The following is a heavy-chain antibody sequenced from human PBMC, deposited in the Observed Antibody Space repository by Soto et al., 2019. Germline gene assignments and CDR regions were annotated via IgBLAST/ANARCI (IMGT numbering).Heavy chain of an antibody. CDR3: AKDQDFGDFVIIDY. Sequence: ESGGGLVQPGGSLRLSCAASGFTFNSYAMSWVRQAPGKGLEWVSAISGSSGNTFYADSVKGRFTISRDNSKNTLYLQLNSLRAEDTATYYCAKDQDFGDFVIIDYWGQGTLVTVSS. CDR1: GFTFNSYA. D-gene: IGHD4-17*01. CDR2: ISGSSGNT. J-gene: IGHJ4*02. V-gene: IGHV3-23*01.